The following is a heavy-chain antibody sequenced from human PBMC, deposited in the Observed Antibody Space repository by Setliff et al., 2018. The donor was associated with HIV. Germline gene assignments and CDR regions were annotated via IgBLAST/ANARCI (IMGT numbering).Heavy chain of an antibody. CDR3: ARALPGITMIVVVITEVESAFDI. CDR2: IYPSNGDT. V-gene: IGHV1-46*01. CDR1: GYAFTSNY. Sequence: ASVKVSCKASGYAFTSNYIHWVRQAPGQGLEWMALIYPSNGDTTYAQSFQGRVTMTLDTSTSTAYMELRSLRSDDTAVYYCARALPGITMIVVVITEVESAFDIWGQGTMVTVSS. J-gene: IGHJ3*02. D-gene: IGHD3-22*01.